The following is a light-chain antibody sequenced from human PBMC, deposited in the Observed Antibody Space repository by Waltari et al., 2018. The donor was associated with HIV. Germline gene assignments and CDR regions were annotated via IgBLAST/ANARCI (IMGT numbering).Light chain of an antibody. CDR1: SSDIATYNY. Sequence: QSALTQPASVSGSLGQSITISCIGTSSDIATYNYVSWYQHHPDKAPRLVIYDPNSRPSGFPFRFSGSKSGNTASLTISGLQAEDEADYYCASYTITSTLVFGGGTKVTVL. CDR2: DPN. V-gene: IGLV2-14*01. CDR3: ASYTITSTLV. J-gene: IGLJ3*02.